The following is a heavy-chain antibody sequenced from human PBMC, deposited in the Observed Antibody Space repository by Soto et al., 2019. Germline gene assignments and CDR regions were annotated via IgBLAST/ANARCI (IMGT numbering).Heavy chain of an antibody. D-gene: IGHD5-12*01. V-gene: IGHV4-59*08. CDR1: GGPLTTYF. J-gene: IGHJ5*02. Sequence: SETLSLTCNVSGGPLTTYFWSWIRQPPGKGLEWIGYVSYFGTTNYNPSLKSRVTISVDTSKNQFSLKLSSVTAADTAVYYCAGGYSGYDPFDPWGQGTLVTVSS. CDR2: VSYFGTT. CDR3: AGGYSGYDPFDP.